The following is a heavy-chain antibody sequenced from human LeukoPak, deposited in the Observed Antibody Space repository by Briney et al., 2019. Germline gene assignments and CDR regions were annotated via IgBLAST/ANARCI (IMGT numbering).Heavy chain of an antibody. J-gene: IGHJ4*02. CDR2: ISAYNGNT. CDR1: GYTFTSYG. D-gene: IGHD5-18*01. V-gene: IGHV1-18*01. Sequence: GASVKASCKASGYTFTSYGISWVRQAPGQGLEWMGWISAYNGNTNYAQKLQGRVTMTIDTSTSTAYMELRSLRSDDTAVYYCAREKYSCGFRESDYWGQGTLVTVSS. CDR3: AREKYSCGFRESDY.